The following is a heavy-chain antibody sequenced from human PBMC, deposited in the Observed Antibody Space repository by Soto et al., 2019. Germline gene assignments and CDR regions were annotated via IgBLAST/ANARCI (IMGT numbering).Heavy chain of an antibody. CDR2: IIPIFGTA. CDR3: ARDHWEYSYGRGYDNWFDP. V-gene: IGHV1-69*13. CDR1: GGTFSSYA. D-gene: IGHD5-18*01. Sequence: ASVKVSCKASGGTFSSYAISCVRQAPGQGLEWMGGIIPIFGTANYAQKFQGRVTITADESTSTAYMELSSLRSEDTAVYYCARDHWEYSYGRGYDNWFDPWGQGTLVTVSS. J-gene: IGHJ5*02.